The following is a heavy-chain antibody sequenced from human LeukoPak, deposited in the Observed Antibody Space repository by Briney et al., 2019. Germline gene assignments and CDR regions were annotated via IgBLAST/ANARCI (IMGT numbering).Heavy chain of an antibody. CDR2: INHSGST. D-gene: IGHD3-22*01. V-gene: IGHV4-34*01. CDR1: GGSFSGYY. CDR3: ARAAYDSSGYHQFPFDY. J-gene: IGHJ4*02. Sequence: PSEILSLTCAVYGGSFSGYYWSWIRQPPGKGLEWIGEINHSGSTNYNPSLKSRVTISVDTSKNQFSLKLSSVTAADTAVYYCARAAYDSSGYHQFPFDYWGQGTLVTVSS.